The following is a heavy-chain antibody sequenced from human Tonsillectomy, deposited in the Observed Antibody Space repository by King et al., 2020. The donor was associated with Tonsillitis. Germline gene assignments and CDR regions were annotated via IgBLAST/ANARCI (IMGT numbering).Heavy chain of an antibody. CDR3: TSCLVLEAFDS. D-gene: IGHD2/OR15-2a*01. CDR1: GFTFSNAW. CDR2: IKSKTDGGTT. J-gene: IGHJ3*02. Sequence: VQLVESGGGLVKPGGSLRLSCAASGFTFSNAWMSWVRQAPGKGLEWVGRIKSKTDGGTTDYAAPVKGSFTISRDGSKNTLYLQMNSLKTEDTAVYYCTSCLVLEAFDSWVRATNVTVCS. V-gene: IGHV3-15*01.